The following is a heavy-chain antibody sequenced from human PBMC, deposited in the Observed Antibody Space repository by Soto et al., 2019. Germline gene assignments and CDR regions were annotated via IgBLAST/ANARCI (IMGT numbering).Heavy chain of an antibody. CDR2: IYYTVTT. Sequence: PSETLSLTCTVSGGSVHNGSYYWSCLRQPPGKGLEWIGYIYYTVTTNYNPSLKSHVTISVDTSKNQFSLKVKSVTAADTAVYFCARNSRGYIYGYYFDYWGQGTLLTVSS. J-gene: IGHJ4*02. V-gene: IGHV4-61*01. CDR3: ARNSRGYIYGYYFDY. D-gene: IGHD5-18*01. CDR1: GGSVHNGSYY.